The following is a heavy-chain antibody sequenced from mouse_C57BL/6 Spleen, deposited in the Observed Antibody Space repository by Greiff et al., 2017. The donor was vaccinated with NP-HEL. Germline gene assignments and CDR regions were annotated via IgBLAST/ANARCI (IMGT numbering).Heavy chain of an antibody. CDR3: ARNSGSSGDFDY. CDR1: GYSFTSYW. J-gene: IGHJ2*01. Sequence: QVQLQQPGAELVMPGASVKLSCEASGYSFTSYWMHWVKQRPGQGLEWIGEIDPSDSYTNYNQKFKGKSTLTVDKSSSTAYMQLSSLTSEDSAVYYCARNSGSSGDFDYWGQGTTLTVSS. V-gene: IGHV1-69*01. D-gene: IGHD1-1*01. CDR2: IDPSDSYT.